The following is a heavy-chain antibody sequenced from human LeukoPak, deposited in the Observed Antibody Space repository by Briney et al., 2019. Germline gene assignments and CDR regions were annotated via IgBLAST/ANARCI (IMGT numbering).Heavy chain of an antibody. CDR1: GGSISSYY. CDR2: IYNSGST. V-gene: IGHV4-59*08. Sequence: SETLSLTCTVSGGSISSYYWSWLRQPPGKGLECIGYIYNSGSTNYNPSLKSRVSISVDTSKNQFSLKLSSVTAADTAVYYCAKSAIDAFDIWGQGTMVTVSS. J-gene: IGHJ3*02. D-gene: IGHD6-25*01. CDR3: AKSAIDAFDI.